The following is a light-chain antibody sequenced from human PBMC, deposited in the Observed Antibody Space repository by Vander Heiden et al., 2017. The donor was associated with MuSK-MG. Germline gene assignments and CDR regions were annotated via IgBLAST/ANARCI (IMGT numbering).Light chain of an antibody. Sequence: AIQLTQSPSSLSASVGDRVTITCRASQGISSVLAWYQQKPGKAPKLLISDASSLESGVPSRFSGSRYGTDFTLTISSLQPEDFATYYCQQVDGYPQVTFGHGTKVDVK. V-gene: IGKV1-13*02. CDR2: DAS. CDR1: QGISSV. CDR3: QQVDGYPQVT. J-gene: IGKJ3*01.